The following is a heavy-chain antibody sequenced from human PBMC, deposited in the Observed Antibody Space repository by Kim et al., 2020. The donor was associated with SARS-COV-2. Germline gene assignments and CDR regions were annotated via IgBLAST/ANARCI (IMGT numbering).Heavy chain of an antibody. CDR1: GFTFSNAW. J-gene: IGHJ4*02. D-gene: IGHD3-3*01. V-gene: IGHV3-15*01. CDR3: TTEGDYDFWSGYTPPFDY. Sequence: GGSLRLSCAASGFTFSNAWMSWVRQAPGKGLEWVGRIKSKTDGGTTDYAAPVKGRFTISRDDSKNTLYLQMNSLKTEDTAVYYCTTEGDYDFWSGYTPPFDYWGQGTLVTVSS. CDR2: IKSKTDGGTT.